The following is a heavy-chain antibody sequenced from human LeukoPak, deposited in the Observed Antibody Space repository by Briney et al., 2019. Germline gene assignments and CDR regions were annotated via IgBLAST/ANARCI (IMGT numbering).Heavy chain of an antibody. CDR1: GYSFTNYW. J-gene: IGHJ4*02. Sequence: GESLKISCKASGYSFTNYWIAWVRQMPGKGLEWMGIIFPGDSDTRYSPSFQGHVTISADKSISTAYLQWSSLKDSDTAMYYCARQMSASCCPFDYWAQGTLVTVSS. D-gene: IGHD2-2*01. V-gene: IGHV5-51*01. CDR2: IFPGDSDT. CDR3: ARQMSASCCPFDY.